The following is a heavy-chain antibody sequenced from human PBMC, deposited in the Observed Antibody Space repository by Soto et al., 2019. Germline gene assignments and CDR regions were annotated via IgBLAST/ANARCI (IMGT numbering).Heavy chain of an antibody. CDR3: ATGSSGTYRYYFDY. D-gene: IGHD3-10*01. CDR2: ISASGAGT. CDR1: GFTFSSYA. Sequence: EAQLLESGGGLVQPGGSLRLSCAVSGFTFSSYAMSWVRQAPGKGLEWVSAISASGAGTYYADSVKGRFTISRDNSKNTLYLQMSSLRAEDTAVYYCATGSSGTYRYYFDYWGQGTLVTVSS. V-gene: IGHV3-23*01. J-gene: IGHJ4*02.